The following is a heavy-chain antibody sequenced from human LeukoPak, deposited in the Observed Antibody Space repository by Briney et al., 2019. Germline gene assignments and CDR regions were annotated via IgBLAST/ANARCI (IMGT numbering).Heavy chain of an antibody. D-gene: IGHD2-2*01. Sequence: SETLSLTCTVSGGSISSSSYYWGWSRQTPGKGLEWIGSIYYSGSTYYNPSLKSRVTISVDTSKNQFSLKLSSVTAADTAVYYCARSQITGYCSSTSCYPDYWGQGTLVTVSS. J-gene: IGHJ4*02. CDR1: GGSISSSSYY. CDR3: ARSQITGYCSSTSCYPDY. CDR2: IYYSGST. V-gene: IGHV4-39*01.